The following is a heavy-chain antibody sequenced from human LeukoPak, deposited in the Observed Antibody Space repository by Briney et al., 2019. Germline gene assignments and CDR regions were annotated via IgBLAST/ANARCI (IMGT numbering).Heavy chain of an antibody. D-gene: IGHD4-17*01. CDR1: GYTFTSYA. V-gene: IGHV1-3*01. CDR2: INAGNGNT. J-gene: IGHJ4*02. CDR3: ARGGPYGDYVGCDY. Sequence: ASVKVSCKASGYTFTSYAMHWVRQAPGQRLEWMGWINAGNGNTKYSQKFQGRVTITRDTSASTAYMELSSLRSEDTAVYYCARGGPYGDYVGCDYWGQGTLVTVSS.